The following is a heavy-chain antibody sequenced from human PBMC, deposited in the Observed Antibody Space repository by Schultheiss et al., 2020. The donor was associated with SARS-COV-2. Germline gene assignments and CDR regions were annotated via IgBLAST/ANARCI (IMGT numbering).Heavy chain of an antibody. CDR2: INHSGST. CDR3: ARRTVTTGYFDY. Sequence: SETLSLTCAVYGGSFSGYYWSWIRQPPGKGLEWIGEINHSGSTNYNPSLKSRVTISVDKSKNQFSLKLSSVTAADTAVYYCARRTVTTGYFDYWGQGTLVTVSS. CDR1: GGSFSGYY. V-gene: IGHV4-34*01. D-gene: IGHD4-17*01. J-gene: IGHJ4*02.